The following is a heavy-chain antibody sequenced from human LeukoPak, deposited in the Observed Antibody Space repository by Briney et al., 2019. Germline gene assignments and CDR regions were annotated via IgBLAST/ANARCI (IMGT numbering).Heavy chain of an antibody. Sequence: PSQTLSLTCTVSGGSISSGSYYWSWIRQPAGKGLEWIGRIYTSGSTNYNPSLKSRVTISVDTSKNQFSLKLSSVTAADTAVYYCAKHYMGSSYNRGLDYWGQGTLVTVSS. CDR2: IYTSGST. CDR1: GGSISSGSYY. CDR3: AKHYMGSSYNRGLDY. J-gene: IGHJ4*02. D-gene: IGHD3-10*01. V-gene: IGHV4-61*02.